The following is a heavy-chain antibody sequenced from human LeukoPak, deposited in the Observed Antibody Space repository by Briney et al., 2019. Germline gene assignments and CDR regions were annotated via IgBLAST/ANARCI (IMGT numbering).Heavy chain of an antibody. D-gene: IGHD5-24*01. CDR3: ARARRRDGYNARYFDY. V-gene: IGHV1-2*02. J-gene: IGHJ4*02. Sequence: GASVKVSCKASGYTFTGYYMHWGAQAAGQGVGWMGWINPNSSGTNYAQKFQGRVTMTRDTSISTAYMELSRLRSDDTAVYYCARARRRDGYNARYFDYWGQGTLVTVSS. CDR2: INPNSSGT. CDR1: GYTFTGYY.